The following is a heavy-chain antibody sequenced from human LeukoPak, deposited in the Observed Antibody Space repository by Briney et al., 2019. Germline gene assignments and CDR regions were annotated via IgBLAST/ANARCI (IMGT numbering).Heavy chain of an antibody. J-gene: IGHJ5*02. CDR1: GYTFTSYD. V-gene: IGHV1-8*01. CDR2: MNPNSGNT. CDR3: ARAVVDSSGYNWFDP. D-gene: IGHD3-22*01. Sequence: GASVKVSCKASGYTFTSYDINWVRQATGQGLEWMGWMNPNSGNTGYAQKFQGRVTMTRNTSISTAYMELSSLRSEDTAVYYCARAVVDSSGYNWFDPWGQGTLVTVSS.